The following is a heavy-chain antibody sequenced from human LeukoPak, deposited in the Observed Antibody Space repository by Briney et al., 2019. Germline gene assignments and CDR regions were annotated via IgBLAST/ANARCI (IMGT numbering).Heavy chain of an antibody. CDR3: ARAGYTISYYSLDY. Sequence: SETLSLTCTVSGGPMNSYYWGWIRQPAGKGLEWIGRIYTTGSTHYNPSLKSRVTISVDTSKNQFSLKLTSVTAADTAMYYCARAGYTISYYSLDYWGQGALVTVSS. CDR2: IYTTGST. D-gene: IGHD1-26*01. V-gene: IGHV4-4*07. CDR1: GGPMNSYY. J-gene: IGHJ4*02.